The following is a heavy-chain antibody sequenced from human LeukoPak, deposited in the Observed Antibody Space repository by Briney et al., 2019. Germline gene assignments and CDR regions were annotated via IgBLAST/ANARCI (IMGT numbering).Heavy chain of an antibody. CDR3: AKGSSSSGWYVAFDY. J-gene: IGHJ4*02. CDR2: ISGSGGST. V-gene: IGHV3-23*01. CDR1: RFTFSSYG. D-gene: IGHD6-19*01. Sequence: GGSLRLSCAASRFTFSSYGMSWVRQAPGKGLEWVSSISGSGGSTYYADSVKGRFTISRDNSKNTLYLQMNSLRADDTAVYYCAKGSSSSGWYVAFDYWGQGTQVTVSS.